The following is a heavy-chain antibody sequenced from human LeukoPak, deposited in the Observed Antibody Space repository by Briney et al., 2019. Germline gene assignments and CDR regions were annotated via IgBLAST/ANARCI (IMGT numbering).Heavy chain of an antibody. CDR2: MNPNSGNT. J-gene: IGHJ6*02. CDR3: ARGLTYYDFWSGSYYYYGMDV. CDR1: GYTFTSYD. D-gene: IGHD3-3*01. Sequence: GASVKVSCKASGYTFTSYDINWVRQATGQGLEWMGWMNPNSGNTGYAQKFQGRVTMTRNTSISTAYMELSSLRSEDTAVYYCARGLTYYDFWSGSYYYYGMDVWGQGTTVTVSS. V-gene: IGHV1-8*01.